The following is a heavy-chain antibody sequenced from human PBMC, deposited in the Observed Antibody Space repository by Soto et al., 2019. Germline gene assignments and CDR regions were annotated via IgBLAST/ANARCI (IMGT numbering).Heavy chain of an antibody. CDR1: GFTFSSYS. J-gene: IGHJ6*02. CDR3: ATDLCSCVLVSGFVKGYYYYGRRV. V-gene: IGHV3-21*01. CDR2: ISSSGGYI. D-gene: IGHD6-25*01. Sequence: PGGSLRLSCAASGFTFSSYSINWVRQAPGKGLEWVSSISSSGGYIYYADSLKGRFTISRDNAKNSLSLQMNSLRAEDRAVYYYATDLCSCVLVSGFVKGYYYYGRRVWGQEPSGTVSS.